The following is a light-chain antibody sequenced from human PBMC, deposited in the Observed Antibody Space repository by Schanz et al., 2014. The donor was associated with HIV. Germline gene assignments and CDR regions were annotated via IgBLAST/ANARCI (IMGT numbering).Light chain of an antibody. CDR2: GAF. CDR3: QHYGSS. CDR1: QTVSSNS. V-gene: IGKV3-20*01. Sequence: EIVLTQSPGSLSLSPGERATLSCRASQTVSSNSLGWYQQKRGQVPRLLIYGAFTRATGIPDRFSGSGSGTDFTLTISRLEPEDFAVYYCQHYGSSFGPGTKVDIK. J-gene: IGKJ3*01.